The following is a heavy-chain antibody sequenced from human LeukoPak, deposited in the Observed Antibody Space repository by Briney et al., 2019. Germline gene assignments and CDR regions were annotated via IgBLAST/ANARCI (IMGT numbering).Heavy chain of an antibody. J-gene: IGHJ4*02. V-gene: IGHV3-48*01. D-gene: IGHD1-26*01. CDR3: ARGEEWELLGEGTDY. CDR1: GFTFSSYS. Sequence: PGGSLRLSCAASGFTFSSYSMNWVRQAPGKGLEWGSYISSSSSTIYYADSVKGRFTISRDNAKNSLYLQMNSLRAEDTAVYYCARGEEWELLGEGTDYWGQGALVTVSS. CDR2: ISSSSSTI.